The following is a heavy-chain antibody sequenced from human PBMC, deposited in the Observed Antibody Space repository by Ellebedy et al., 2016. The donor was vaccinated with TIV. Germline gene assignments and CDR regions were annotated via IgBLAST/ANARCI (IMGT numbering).Heavy chain of an antibody. J-gene: IGHJ5*02. D-gene: IGHD6-13*01. CDR1: GYSFTSYR. Sequence: PGGSLRLSCKGSGYSFTSYRNSWVRQMPGKGLEWMGRIDPSDSYTNYSPSFQGHVTISADKSISTAYLQWCSLKASDTAMYYCARDGYKIAAAGTRWFGPWGQGTLVTVSS. CDR2: IDPSDSYT. CDR3: ARDGYKIAAAGTRWFGP. V-gene: IGHV5-10-1*01.